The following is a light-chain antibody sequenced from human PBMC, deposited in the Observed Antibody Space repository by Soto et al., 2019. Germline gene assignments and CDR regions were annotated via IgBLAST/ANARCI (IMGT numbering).Light chain of an antibody. CDR1: QSIGGY. V-gene: IGKV1-39*01. J-gene: IGKJ2*01. CDR3: QQSYSTPYT. CDR2: AAS. Sequence: DIQMTQSPSSLSASVGARVTIICRAGQSIGGYLNWYLQKPWKAPKLLIYAASSLQDGVTSSFSGSRSGIDFNLTITSLQPEDFATYYYQQSYSTPYTFGKGTTLEIK.